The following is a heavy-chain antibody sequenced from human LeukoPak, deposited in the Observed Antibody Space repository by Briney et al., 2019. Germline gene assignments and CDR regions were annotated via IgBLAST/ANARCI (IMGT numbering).Heavy chain of an antibody. Sequence: SVKVSCKAAGFTFTRSAGQWVRQARGQRLEWIGWIVGGSGNTNYAQKFQERVTITRDMSTSTAYMKLSSLRSEDTAVYYCAADQYYYDSSGSPAWGAFDIWGQGTMVTVSS. CDR3: AADQYYYDSSGSPAWGAFDI. CDR1: GFTFTRSA. J-gene: IGHJ3*02. D-gene: IGHD3-22*01. CDR2: IVGGSGNT. V-gene: IGHV1-58*01.